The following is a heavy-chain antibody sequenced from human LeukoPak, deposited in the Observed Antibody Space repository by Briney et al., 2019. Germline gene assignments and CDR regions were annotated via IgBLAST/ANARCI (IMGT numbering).Heavy chain of an antibody. Sequence: SETLSLTCTVSAGSISSSSHHWGWIRQPPGKGLEWIGYIYYSGSTYYNPSLKSRVTISVDTSKNQFSLKLSSVTAADTAVYYCARTYYYGSGGETGFDYWGQGTLVTVSS. D-gene: IGHD3-10*01. CDR1: AGSISSSSHH. CDR2: IYYSGST. J-gene: IGHJ4*02. CDR3: ARTYYYGSGGETGFDY. V-gene: IGHV4-30-4*08.